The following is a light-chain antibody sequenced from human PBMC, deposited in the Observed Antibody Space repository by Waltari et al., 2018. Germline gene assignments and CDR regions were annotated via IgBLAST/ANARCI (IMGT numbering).Light chain of an antibody. CDR3: AAWDDSLSGWV. CDR2: SNN. V-gene: IGLV1-47*02. CDR1: SSNIARNY. J-gene: IGLJ3*02. Sequence: QSVLTQPPSAYGTPGQSVTNSCSGSSSNIARNYVYWYQQLPGTAPKLLIHSNNQRPSGVPDRFSGSKSGTSASLAISGLRSEDEADYYCAAWDDSLSGWVFGGGTKLTVL.